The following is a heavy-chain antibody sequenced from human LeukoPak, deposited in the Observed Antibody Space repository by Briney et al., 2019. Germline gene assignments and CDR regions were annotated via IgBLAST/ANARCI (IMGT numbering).Heavy chain of an antibody. CDR1: GFTVSSNY. Sequence: PGGSLRLSCAASGFTVSSNYMSWVRQAPGKGLEWASVIYRGGSTYYADCVKGRFTTSRDNSKNTLYLQMNSLRAEDTAVYYCARRAGAYSHPYDYWGQGTLVTVSS. V-gene: IGHV3-53*01. D-gene: IGHD4/OR15-4a*01. CDR3: ARRAGAYSHPYDY. J-gene: IGHJ4*02. CDR2: IYRGGST.